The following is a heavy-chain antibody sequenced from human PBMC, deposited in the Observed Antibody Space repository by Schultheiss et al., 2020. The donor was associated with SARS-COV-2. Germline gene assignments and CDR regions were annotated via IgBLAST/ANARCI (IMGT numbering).Heavy chain of an antibody. J-gene: IGHJ4*02. D-gene: IGHD2-21*01. Sequence: GESLKISCATSGFTFRTYPIYWVRQAPGKGLEWVSSISSSSSYIYYADSVKGRFTISRDNAKNSLYLQMNSLRAEDTAVYYCARDSRSGYCYDYWGQGTLVTVSS. CDR3: ARDSRSGYCYDY. V-gene: IGHV3-21*01. CDR1: GFTFRTYP. CDR2: ISSSSSYI.